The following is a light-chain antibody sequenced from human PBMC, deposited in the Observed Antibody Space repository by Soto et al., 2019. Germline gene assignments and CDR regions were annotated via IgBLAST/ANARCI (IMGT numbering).Light chain of an antibody. J-gene: IGKJ1*01. CDR2: GAS. Sequence: EIVWTQSPATLSLSPGERATLSCRASQSVSNNIYLAWYKQKPGQAPRLLIYGASSRATGIPNRFSGSGSGTEFTLTISRLQPEDFAVYYCQQYGNSPQTFGQGTKVDIK. CDR1: QSVSNNIY. CDR3: QQYGNSPQT. V-gene: IGKV3-20*01.